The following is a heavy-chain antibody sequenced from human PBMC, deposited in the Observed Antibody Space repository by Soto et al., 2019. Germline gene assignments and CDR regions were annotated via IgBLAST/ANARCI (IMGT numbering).Heavy chain of an antibody. J-gene: IGHJ4*02. CDR1: GFTVSSHS. Sequence: VHLVESGGGLVKPGGSLRLSCAASGFTVSSHSMNWVRQAPGKGLEWVSSISSTSSFIYYTDSVKGRFTISRDNAKNSLYLQMNSLRAEDTAVYYCARGDSVTTVTTIDYWGQGSLVTVSS. CDR3: ARGDSVTTVTTIDY. CDR2: ISSTSSFI. V-gene: IGHV3-21*06. D-gene: IGHD4-17*01.